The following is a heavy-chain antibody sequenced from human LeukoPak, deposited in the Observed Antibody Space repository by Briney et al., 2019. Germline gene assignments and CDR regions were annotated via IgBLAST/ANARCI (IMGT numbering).Heavy chain of an antibody. CDR2: IYYSGST. CDR3: ARGVFYSFDY. D-gene: IGHD2/OR15-2a*01. J-gene: IGHJ4*02. Sequence: SETLSPTCTVSGGSISSYYWSWIRQPPGKGLEWIGYIYYSGSTNYNPSLKSRVTISVDTSKNQFSLKLSSVTAADTAVYYCARGVFYSFDYWGQGTLVTVSS. V-gene: IGHV4-59*01. CDR1: GGSISSYY.